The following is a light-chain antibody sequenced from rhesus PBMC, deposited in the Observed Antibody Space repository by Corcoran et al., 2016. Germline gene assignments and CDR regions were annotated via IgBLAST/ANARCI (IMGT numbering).Light chain of an antibody. J-gene: IGKJ4*01. CDR1: QGISKY. CDR3: QQHNSYPLT. CDR2: DAS. Sequence: DIQMTQSPSSLSASVGDTVTITCQASQGISKYLAWYQQKPGNAPKLLIYDASTLQSGVPSRFSGSGSGTAFPLTISSLQPEDFATYYCQQHNSYPLTFGGGTKVELK. V-gene: IGKV1-25*01.